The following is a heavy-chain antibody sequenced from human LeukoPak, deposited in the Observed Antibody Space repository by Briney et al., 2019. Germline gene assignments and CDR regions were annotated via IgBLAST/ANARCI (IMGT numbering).Heavy chain of an antibody. CDR1: GYSFTSYW. D-gene: IGHD2-15*01. CDR2: IDPSDSYT. Sequence: GESLRISCKGSGYSFTSYWISWVRQMPGKGLEWMGRIDPSDSYTNYSPSFQGHVTISADKSISTAYLQWSSLKASDTAMYYCARFQYCSGGSCYNYFDYWGRGTLVTVSS. J-gene: IGHJ4*02. V-gene: IGHV5-10-1*01. CDR3: ARFQYCSGGSCYNYFDY.